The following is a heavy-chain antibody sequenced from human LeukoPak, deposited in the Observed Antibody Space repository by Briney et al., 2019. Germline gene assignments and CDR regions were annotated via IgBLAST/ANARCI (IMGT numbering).Heavy chain of an antibody. Sequence: NPGGSLRLSCAASGFTVSSNYMSWIRQAPGKGLEWVAFINGPSNNIRYAESVEGRFTISRDNVKNSLYLQMHSLRIEDTAVYYCATSRVFDYWGQGALVSVSS. CDR2: INGPSNNI. V-gene: IGHV3-11*04. CDR3: ATSRVFDY. J-gene: IGHJ4*02. CDR1: GFTVSSNY.